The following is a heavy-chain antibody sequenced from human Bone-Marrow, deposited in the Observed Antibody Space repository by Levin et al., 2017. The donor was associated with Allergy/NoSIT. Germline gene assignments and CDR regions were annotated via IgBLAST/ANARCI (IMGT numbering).Heavy chain of an antibody. CDR1: GFAVSWNY. CDR2: IHANGKT. Sequence: GESLKISCEVSGFAVSWNYMTWVRQAPGKGLEWVSTIHANGKTYYAGSVKGRFTISRDSSKNTLYLQMNSLRVEDTAVYFCDYGDHYTPPIWGQGTLVTVS. CDR3: DYGDHYTPPI. D-gene: IGHD4/OR15-4a*01. V-gene: IGHV3-53*01. J-gene: IGHJ4*02.